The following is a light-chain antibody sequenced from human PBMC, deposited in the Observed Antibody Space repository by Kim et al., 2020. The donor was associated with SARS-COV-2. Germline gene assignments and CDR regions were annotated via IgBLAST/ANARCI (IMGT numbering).Light chain of an antibody. CDR1: QSVSSSY. CDR3: HQYGSSPRT. CDR2: GAS. V-gene: IGKV3-20*01. Sequence: EIVLTQSPGTLSLSPGERATLSCRASQSVSSSYLGWYQQKPGQAPRLLIYGASSRATGIPDRFSGSGSGTDFTLTISRLEPEDFAVYYCHQYGSSPRTFGQGTQVDI. J-gene: IGKJ1*01.